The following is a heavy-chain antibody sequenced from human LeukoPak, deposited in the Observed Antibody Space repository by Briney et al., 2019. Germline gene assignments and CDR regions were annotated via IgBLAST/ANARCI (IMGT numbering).Heavy chain of an antibody. CDR1: GCTFTGYY. CDR3: ARADRRRPPSSIGWYSENIFDY. V-gene: IGHV1-46*01. J-gene: IGHJ4*02. CDR2: INPSGAST. D-gene: IGHD6-13*01. Sequence: ASVKVSCKASGCTFTGYYMHWVRQAPGQGLEWMGIINPSGASTRYAQKFQGRVTMTRDTSTSTVYMELSSLRSEDTAVYYCARADRRRPPSSIGWYSENIFDYWGQGTLVTVSS.